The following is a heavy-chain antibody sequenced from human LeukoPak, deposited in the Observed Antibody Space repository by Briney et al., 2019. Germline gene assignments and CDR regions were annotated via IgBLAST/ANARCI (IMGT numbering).Heavy chain of an antibody. CDR2: MNPNSGNT. CDR3: ARDYYDRAFDI. V-gene: IGHV1-8*03. D-gene: IGHD3-22*01. Sequence: ASVKVSCKASGGTFSSYAISWVRQAPGQGLEWMGWMNPNSGNTGYAQKFQGRVTITRNTSISTAYMELSSLRSEDTAVYYCARDYYDRAFDIWGQGTMVTVSS. CDR1: GGTFSSYA. J-gene: IGHJ3*02.